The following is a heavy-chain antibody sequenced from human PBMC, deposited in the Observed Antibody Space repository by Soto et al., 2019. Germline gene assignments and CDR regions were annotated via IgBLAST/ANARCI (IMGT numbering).Heavy chain of an antibody. J-gene: IGHJ4*02. V-gene: IGHV2-5*02. CDR2: IYWDDDK. Sequence: QITLKESGPTVVKPTQTLTLTCTFSGFSVNSKGVGVGWIRQPPGKALEYVALIYWDDDKRYSPSLRHRLTITKDASGNQVVLSLADVDPVDTGTYYCAYRWGGTGSSFDHWGPGIGVTVSS. CDR3: AYRWGGTGSSFDH. CDR1: GFSVNSKGVG. D-gene: IGHD3-10*01.